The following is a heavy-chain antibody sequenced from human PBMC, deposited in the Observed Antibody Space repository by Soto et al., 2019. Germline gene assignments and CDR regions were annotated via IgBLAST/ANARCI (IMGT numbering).Heavy chain of an antibody. CDR2: ISYDGNEK. CDR1: GFTFSIYG. CDR3: AKGSGGTGKWWFDP. D-gene: IGHD2-8*02. J-gene: IGHJ5*02. Sequence: QVQLVESGGGVVQPGRSLRLSCAASGFTFSIYGMHWVRQAPGKGPEWVAVISYDGNEKNYADSGLGRFTISRDTSRNTLYLPMNSLTDADTAVYYCAKGSGGTGKWWFDPWGQGTLVTVSS. V-gene: IGHV3-30*18.